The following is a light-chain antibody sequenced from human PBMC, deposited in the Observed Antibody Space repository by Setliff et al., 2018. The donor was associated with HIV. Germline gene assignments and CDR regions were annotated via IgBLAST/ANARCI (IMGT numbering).Light chain of an antibody. J-gene: IGLJ1*01. V-gene: IGLV2-14*01. CDR3: CSHAGSRTYV. CDR2: EVS. CDR1: ISDVGGYYY. Sequence: QSVLTQPASVSGSPGQSITISCTGSISDVGGYYYVSWYQQYPGKAPKVLIYEVSNRPSGISNRFSGSKSGNTASLTISGLQTEDEADYYCCSHAGSRTYVFGTGTKVTVL.